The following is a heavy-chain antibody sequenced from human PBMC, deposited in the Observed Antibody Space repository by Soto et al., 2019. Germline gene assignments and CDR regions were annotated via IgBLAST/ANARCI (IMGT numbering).Heavy chain of an antibody. V-gene: IGHV3-7*01. J-gene: IGHJ6*02. CDR2: IKQDGSDK. CDR3: AREAAAAGYYFSMDV. Sequence: SLSQTCAGSVFTFSSFWMSWVRQAPGKGLEWLANIKQDGSDKYHVDSVKGRFTISRDNAKNSLYLQINSLRAEDTAVYYCAREAAAAGYYFSMDVWGQGTTVTVSS. CDR1: VFTFSSFW. D-gene: IGHD6-13*01.